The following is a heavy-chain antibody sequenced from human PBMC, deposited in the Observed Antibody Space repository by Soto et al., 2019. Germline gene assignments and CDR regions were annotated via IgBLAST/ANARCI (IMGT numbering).Heavy chain of an antibody. Sequence: AQLVESGGGLIQPGGSLRISCAFSGLTVSRNYMSWVRQAPGKGLDWVSALYSGGSSSYAESVKGRFTISRDSSKNILFLQMNSLRPEDTAIYYCAHSSGHHYYFDSWGQGTLVTVSS. CDR1: GLTVSRNY. CDR2: LYSGGSS. J-gene: IGHJ4*02. CDR3: AHSSGHHYYFDS. D-gene: IGHD3-22*01. V-gene: IGHV3-53*01.